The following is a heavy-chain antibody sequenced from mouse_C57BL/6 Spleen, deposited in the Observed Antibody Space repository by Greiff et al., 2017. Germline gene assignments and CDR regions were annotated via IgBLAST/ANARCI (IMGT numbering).Heavy chain of an antibody. V-gene: IGHV2-3*01. J-gene: IGHJ2*01. Sequence: QVQLKESGPGLVAPSQSLSITCTVSGFSFTSYGVSWVRQPPGQGLEWLGVIWGDGSTNYHSSLLSGLSISKENSKSQVFLKLNSLKTDDTATYYCAKGGGSSYYVDYWGQGTTRTVSS. CDR3: AKGGGSSYYVDY. CDR2: IWGDGST. D-gene: IGHD1-1*01. CDR1: GFSFTSYG.